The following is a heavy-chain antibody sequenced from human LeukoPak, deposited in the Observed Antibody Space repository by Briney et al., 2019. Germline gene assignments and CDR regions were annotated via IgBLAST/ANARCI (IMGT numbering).Heavy chain of an antibody. V-gene: IGHV4-39*01. J-gene: IGHJ3*02. Sequence: PSETLSLTCTVSGGSISSSNYFWGWIRQPPGKGLEWIGSIYYSGTTSYNASLKSRVTISVDTSKNQFSLKLSSVTAADTAAYYCASPGIGAFDMWGQGTMVTVSS. CDR1: GGSISSSNYF. CDR2: IYYSGTT. D-gene: IGHD6-13*01. CDR3: ASPGIGAFDM.